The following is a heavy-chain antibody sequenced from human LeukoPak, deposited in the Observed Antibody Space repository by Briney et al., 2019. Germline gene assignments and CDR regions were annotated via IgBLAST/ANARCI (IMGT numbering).Heavy chain of an antibody. J-gene: IGHJ4*02. Sequence: PGRSLRLSCAASGFAFSNAWISWVRQAPEKGLEWGGRIKSKTDGGTTDYATPVKGRFTISRDDSKNTLYLQMNSLKTEDTAVYYCTTRPTIVVDYSGEGTPVTASS. CDR3: TTRPTIVVDY. CDR1: GFAFSNAW. V-gene: IGHV3-15*01. D-gene: IGHD5-12*01. CDR2: IKSKTDGGTT.